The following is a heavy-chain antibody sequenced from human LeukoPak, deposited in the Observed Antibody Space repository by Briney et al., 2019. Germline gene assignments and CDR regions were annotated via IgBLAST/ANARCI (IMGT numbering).Heavy chain of an antibody. CDR3: ARDKYGDNSNAFDI. CDR1: GFTFSSYW. J-gene: IGHJ3*02. V-gene: IGHV3-74*01. Sequence: GGSLRLSCAASGFTFSSYWMHWVRQVPGKGLVWVSRIGTDGSRTTYAYYVQGRFTISRDNAKNTLYLQMNILRAEDTAVYYCARDKYGDNSNAFDIWGQGTLVTVSS. CDR2: IGTDGSRT. D-gene: IGHD4-23*01.